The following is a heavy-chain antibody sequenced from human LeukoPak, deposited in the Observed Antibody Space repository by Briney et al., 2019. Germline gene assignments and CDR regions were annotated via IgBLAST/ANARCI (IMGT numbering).Heavy chain of an antibody. CDR2: IGSRGGGI. V-gene: IGHV3-23*01. D-gene: IGHD7-27*01. CDR3: AIDPNWGTHS. CDR1: GFTLSTYT. Sequence: GGSLRLSCAASGFTLSTYTMYWVRHPPGKGLEWVSIIGSRGGGIHYADSVKGRFTISRDNSKNALYLQMNSLRVEDTAVYYCAIDPNWGTHSWGQGVLVTVSS. J-gene: IGHJ4*02.